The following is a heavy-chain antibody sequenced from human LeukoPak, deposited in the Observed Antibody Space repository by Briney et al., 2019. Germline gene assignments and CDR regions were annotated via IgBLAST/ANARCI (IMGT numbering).Heavy chain of an antibody. CDR3: ARRAREYSHDAFDI. CDR1: GYIFTDYY. J-gene: IGHJ3*02. V-gene: IGHV1-2*06. CDR2: INPNSGGT. D-gene: IGHD5-18*01. Sequence: ASVKVSCKASGYIFTDYYMHWVRQAPGQELGWMGRINPNSGGTNYAQKFQGRFSMTRDTSISTAYMELSRLRSDDTAVYYCARRAREYSHDAFDIWGQGTMVTVSS.